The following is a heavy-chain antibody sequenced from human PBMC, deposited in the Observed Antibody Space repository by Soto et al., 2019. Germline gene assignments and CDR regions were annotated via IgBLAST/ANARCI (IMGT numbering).Heavy chain of an antibody. CDR1: GGTFSSYA. CDR3: ARVTQPYYYDSSGGFLY. V-gene: IGHV1-69*13. Sequence: GASVKVSCKASGGTFSSYAISWVRQAPGQGLEWMGGIIPIFGTANYAQKFQGRVTITADESTSTAYMELSSLRSEDTAVYYCARVTQPYYYDSSGGFLYWGQGTLVTVSS. D-gene: IGHD3-22*01. J-gene: IGHJ4*02. CDR2: IIPIFGTA.